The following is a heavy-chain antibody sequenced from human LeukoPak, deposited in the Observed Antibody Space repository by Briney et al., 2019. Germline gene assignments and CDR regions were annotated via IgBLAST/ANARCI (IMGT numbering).Heavy chain of an antibody. CDR3: ARDRYYYDSSGYPLNSYYYYMDV. V-gene: IGHV1-18*01. CDR2: ISTYNGNT. CDR1: GYTFTSHG. D-gene: IGHD3-22*01. Sequence: ASVKVSCKASGYTFTSHGISWVRQAPGQGLEWMGWISTYNGNTNYAQKLQGRVSMTTDTSTSTAYMDLRSLRSDDTAVYYCARDRYYYDSSGYPLNSYYYYMDVWGKGTTVTISS. J-gene: IGHJ6*03.